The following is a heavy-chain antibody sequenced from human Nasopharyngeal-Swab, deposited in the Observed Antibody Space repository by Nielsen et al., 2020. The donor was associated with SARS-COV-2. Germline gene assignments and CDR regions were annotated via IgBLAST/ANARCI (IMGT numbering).Heavy chain of an antibody. CDR3: SKVMGPFELYGY. Sequence: GGSLRLSCAASGFTFSDYYMSWIRQAPGKGLEWVSAISGSGGSTYYADSVKGRFTISRDNSKNTLYLQMNSLRAEDTAVYYCSKVMGPFELYGYWGQGTLVTVSS. D-gene: IGHD2-2*02. J-gene: IGHJ4*02. CDR2: ISGSGGST. CDR1: GFTFSDYY. V-gene: IGHV3-23*01.